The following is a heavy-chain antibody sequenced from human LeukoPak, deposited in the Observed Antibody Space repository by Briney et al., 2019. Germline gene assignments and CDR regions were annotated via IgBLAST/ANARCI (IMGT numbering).Heavy chain of an antibody. CDR2: IIPIFGTA. CDR3: ARSLNQPPAYCSSTSCYSHWFDP. Sequence: ASVKVSCKASGGTFSSYAISWVRQAPGQGLEWMGGIIPIFGTANYAQKFQGRVTITADESTSTAYMELSSLRSEDTAVYYCARSLNQPPAYCSSTSCYSHWFDPWGQGTLVTVSS. D-gene: IGHD2-2*01. J-gene: IGHJ5*02. V-gene: IGHV1-69*13. CDR1: GGTFSSYA.